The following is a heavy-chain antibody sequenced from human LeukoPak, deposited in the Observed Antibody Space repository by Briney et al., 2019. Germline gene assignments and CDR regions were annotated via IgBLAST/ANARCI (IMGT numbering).Heavy chain of an antibody. CDR2: INPNSGGT. CDR3: ARGNWASDDAFDI. J-gene: IGHJ3*02. D-gene: IGHD7-27*01. CDR1: GYTFTGYY. Sequence: ASVKVSCKASGYTFTGYYMHWVRQAPGQRLGGMGWINPNSGGTNYAQKFQGRVTMTRDTSISTAYMELSRLRSDDTAVYYCARGNWASDDAFDIWGQGTMVTVSS. V-gene: IGHV1-2*02.